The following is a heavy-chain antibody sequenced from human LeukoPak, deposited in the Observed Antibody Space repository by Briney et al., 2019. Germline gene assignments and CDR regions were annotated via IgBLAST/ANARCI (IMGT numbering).Heavy chain of an antibody. D-gene: IGHD3-3*01. CDR1: GYSFTSYC. CDR3: ARHYDYWSGYYTDNWFDP. Sequence: GESLKISCKGSGYSFTSYCIGWVRQMPGKGLEWMGIIYPGDSDTRYSPSFQGQVTISADKSISTAYLQWSSLKASDTAMYYCARHYDYWSGYYTDNWFDPWGQGTLVTVSS. CDR2: IYPGDSDT. V-gene: IGHV5-51*01. J-gene: IGHJ5*02.